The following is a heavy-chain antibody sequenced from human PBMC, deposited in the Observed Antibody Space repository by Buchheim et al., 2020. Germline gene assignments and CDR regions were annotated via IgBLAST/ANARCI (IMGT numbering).Heavy chain of an antibody. CDR3: AREFYGSGTH. CDR2: IKSDGSII. D-gene: IGHD3-10*01. V-gene: IGHV3-74*03. CDR1: GFSFSSYW. J-gene: IGHJ4*02. Sequence: EVQLVESGGGLVQPGGSLRLSCAASGFSFSSYWXHWVRQAPGKGLVWVSLIKSDGSIIKYADSVKGRFTXSRDKAKNTLYLQMNSLRAEDTAVYYCAREFYGSGTHWGQGT.